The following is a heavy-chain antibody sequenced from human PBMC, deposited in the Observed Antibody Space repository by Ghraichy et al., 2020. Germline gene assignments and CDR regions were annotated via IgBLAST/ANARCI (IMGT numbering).Heavy chain of an antibody. Sequence: GESLNISCAASGFTFSTNWMSWVRQAPGKGLEWVANIKLDGSEKSYVDSVKGRFTISRDNAKNSLYLEMNNLRAEDTAVYYCAKVGGGLPFDYWGQGTLVTVSS. CDR1: GFTFSTNW. CDR3: AKVGGGLPFDY. J-gene: IGHJ4*02. V-gene: IGHV3-7*01. D-gene: IGHD2-15*01. CDR2: IKLDGSEK.